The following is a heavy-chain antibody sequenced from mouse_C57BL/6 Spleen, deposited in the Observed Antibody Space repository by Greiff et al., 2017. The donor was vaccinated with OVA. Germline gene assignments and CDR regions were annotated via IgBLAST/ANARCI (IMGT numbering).Heavy chain of an antibody. V-gene: IGHV5-17*01. D-gene: IGHD2-5*01. CDR2: ISRGSSTI. Sequence: EVKLQESGGGLVKPGGSLTLSCAASGFTFSDYGMHWVRQAPEKGLEWVAYISRGSSTIYYADTVKGRFTISRDNAKNTLFLQLTSLRSEDTAMYYCARVESNYGYYAMDDWGQGASVTVST. CDR3: ARVESNYGYYAMDD. CDR1: GFTFSDYG. J-gene: IGHJ4*01.